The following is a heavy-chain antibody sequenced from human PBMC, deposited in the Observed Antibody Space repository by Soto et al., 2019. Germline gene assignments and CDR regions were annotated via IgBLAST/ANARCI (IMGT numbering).Heavy chain of an antibody. CDR2: IFYNGTT. CDR3: ARGKGTHRY. D-gene: IGHD3-10*01. CDR1: GVSLTSYY. J-gene: IGHJ4*02. Sequence: SETLSLTCSVSGVSLTSYYWSWIRQTSGKTLEWIGCIFYNGTTNYNPSLKSRVTISLDMSKNQFSLKLKSVSAEDTALYYCARGKGTHRYWGPGTLVTVSS. V-gene: IGHV4-59*01.